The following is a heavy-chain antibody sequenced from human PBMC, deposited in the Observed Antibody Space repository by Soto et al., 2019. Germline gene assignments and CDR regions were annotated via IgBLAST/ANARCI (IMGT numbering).Heavy chain of an antibody. J-gene: IGHJ5*02. CDR1: DYTFTRSG. CDR3: ARGGVVRGNWFDP. CDR2: ISAHDSKT. V-gene: IGHV1-18*04. D-gene: IGHD3-10*01. Sequence: QVQLVQSGAEVKKPGASVKVSCKASDYTFTRSGINWVRQAPGQGLEWMGWISAHDSKTNYAQNLQGRVTLTTDTSTSTAYMELGSLRSDDTAVYYCARGGVVRGNWFDPWGQGTLVTVSS.